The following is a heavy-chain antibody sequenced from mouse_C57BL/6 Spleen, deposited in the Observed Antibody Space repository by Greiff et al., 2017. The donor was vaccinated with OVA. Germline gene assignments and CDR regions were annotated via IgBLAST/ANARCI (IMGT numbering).Heavy chain of an antibody. CDR3: ARCYYGSLPVDY. V-gene: IGHV1-26*01. D-gene: IGHD1-1*01. J-gene: IGHJ2*01. CDR2: INPNNGGT. Sequence: VQLQQSGPELVKPGASVKISCKASGYTFTDYYMNWVKQSHGKSLEWIGDINPNNGGTSYNQKFKGKATLTVDKSSSTAYMELRSLTSEDSAVYYCARCYYGSLPVDYWGQGTTLTVSS. CDR1: GYTFTDYY.